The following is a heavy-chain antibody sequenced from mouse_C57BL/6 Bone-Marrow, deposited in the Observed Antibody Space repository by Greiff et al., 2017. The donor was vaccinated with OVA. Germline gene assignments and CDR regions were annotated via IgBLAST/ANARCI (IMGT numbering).Heavy chain of an antibody. CDR2: IDPEDGDT. Sequence: EVKLMESGAELVRPGASVKLSCTASGFNIKDYYMHWVKQRPEQGLEWIGRIDPEDGDTAYAQKFQGKATMTADTSSNAAYLQLSSLTAEDTAVYYCTTSYDYGAMDYWGQGTSVTVSS. V-gene: IGHV14-1*01. J-gene: IGHJ4*01. D-gene: IGHD2-4*01. CDR3: TTSYDYGAMDY. CDR1: GFNIKDYY.